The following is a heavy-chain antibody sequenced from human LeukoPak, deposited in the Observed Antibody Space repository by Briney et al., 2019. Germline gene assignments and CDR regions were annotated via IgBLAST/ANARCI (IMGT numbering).Heavy chain of an antibody. CDR1: GFTFSTYV. V-gene: IGHV3-23*01. Sequence: GGSLRLSCAASGFTFSTYVMSWVRQAPGKGLEWVSGISGSGGSTHYADSVKGRFTISRDNSRNTLYLQMNSLRAEDTAVYYCARSGLSRFGFWGQGTLVTVSS. CDR2: ISGSGGST. D-gene: IGHD2/OR15-2a*01. CDR3: ARSGLSRFGF. J-gene: IGHJ4*02.